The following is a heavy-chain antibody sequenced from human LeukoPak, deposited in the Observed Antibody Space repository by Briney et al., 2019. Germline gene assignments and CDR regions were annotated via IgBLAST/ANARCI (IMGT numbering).Heavy chain of an antibody. CDR1: GGTFISYA. CDR2: IIPIFGIA. CDR3: ARDLGIVVVPAAMYFDY. D-gene: IGHD2-2*01. V-gene: IGHV1-69*04. J-gene: IGHJ4*02. Sequence: SVKVSCKASGGTFISYAISWVRQAPGQGLEWMGRIIPIFGIANYAQKFQGRVTITADKSTSTAYMELSSLRAEDTAVYYCARDLGIVVVPAAMYFDYWGQGTLVTVSS.